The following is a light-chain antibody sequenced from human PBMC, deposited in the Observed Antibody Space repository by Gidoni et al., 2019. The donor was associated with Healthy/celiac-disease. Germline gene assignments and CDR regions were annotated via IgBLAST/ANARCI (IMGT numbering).Light chain of an antibody. CDR3: QQYNSYWT. Sequence: IQMVQSPSTLSASVGDRVTITCRASQSISSWLVWYQQKPGKAPKLLIYKASSLDSGVPSRFSGSGSGTEFTLTISSLQPDDFATYYCQQYNSYWTFGQGTKVEIK. V-gene: IGKV1-5*03. J-gene: IGKJ1*01. CDR2: KAS. CDR1: QSISSW.